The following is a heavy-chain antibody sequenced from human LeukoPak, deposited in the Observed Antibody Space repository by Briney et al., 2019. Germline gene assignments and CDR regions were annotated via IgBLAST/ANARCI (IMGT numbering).Heavy chain of an antibody. J-gene: IGHJ4*02. CDR2: VNQDGENK. D-gene: IGHD1-26*01. V-gene: IGHV3-7*01. CDR1: VFTFCGYW. Sequence: GSLRLSSAASVFTFCGYWMSSGPPAPRGRRWWVANVNQDGENKRYVESMKGRFTISRDNAKNSLYLQMNNLRAEDTAVYYCARILGADEGADYWGQGTLVTVSS. CDR3: ARILGADEGADY.